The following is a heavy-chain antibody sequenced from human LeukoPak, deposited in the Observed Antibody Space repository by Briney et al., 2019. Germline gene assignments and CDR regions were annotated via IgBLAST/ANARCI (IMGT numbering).Heavy chain of an antibody. J-gene: IGHJ4*02. CDR2: IRSKANSYAT. Sequence: SGGSLRLCCAASGFTFSGSAMHWVRQASGKGLEWVGRIRSKANSYATAYAASVKGRFTISRDVSKNTAYLQMNSLKTEDTAVYYCTRHGGYCSSTSCSTFDYWGQGTLVTVSS. CDR1: GFTFSGSA. V-gene: IGHV3-73*01. D-gene: IGHD2-2*01. CDR3: TRHGGYCSSTSCSTFDY.